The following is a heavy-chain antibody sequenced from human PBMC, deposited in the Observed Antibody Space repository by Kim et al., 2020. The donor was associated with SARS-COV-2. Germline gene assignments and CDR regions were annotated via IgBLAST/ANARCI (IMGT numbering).Heavy chain of an antibody. CDR1: GGSISSGGYY. Sequence: SETLSLTCTVSGGSISSGGYYWSWIRQHPGKGLEWIGYIYYSGSTYYNPSLQSRVTISVDTSKNQFSLKLSSVTAADTAVYYCARMPLLYDILTGYTSYYFDYWGQGTLVTVSS. CDR3: ARMPLLYDILTGYTSYYFDY. J-gene: IGHJ4*02. D-gene: IGHD3-9*01. CDR2: IYYSGST. V-gene: IGHV4-31*03.